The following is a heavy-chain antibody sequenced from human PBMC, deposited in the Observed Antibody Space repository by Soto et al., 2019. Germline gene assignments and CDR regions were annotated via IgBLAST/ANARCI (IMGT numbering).Heavy chain of an antibody. J-gene: IGHJ5*02. CDR3: ARDLSSRSGYDYWFDP. CDR2: IYYSGST. D-gene: IGHD5-12*01. V-gene: IGHV4-30-4*01. CDR1: GGSISNGDYY. Sequence: PSETLSLTCTVSGGSISNGDYYWSWIRQPPGKGLEWIGYIYYSGSTYYNPSLKSRVTISVDTSKNQFSLKLSSVTAADTAVYYCARDLSSRSGYDYWFDPWGQGTLVTVSS.